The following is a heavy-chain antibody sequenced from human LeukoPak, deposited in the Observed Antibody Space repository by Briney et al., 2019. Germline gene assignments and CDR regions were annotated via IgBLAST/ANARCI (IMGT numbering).Heavy chain of an antibody. V-gene: IGHV3-48*01. CDR3: VRGRGSCSGGTCYVDY. CDR2: ISNSGSTI. CDR1: RVTFSSYI. D-gene: IGHD2-15*01. J-gene: IGHJ4*02. Sequence: GGSLRLSCAASRVTFSSYIMNWVRQAPGKGLEWLSYISNSGSTIYYADSVKGRFTISRDNAKNSLWLQMNSLRAEDTAVYYCVRGRGSCSGGTCYVDYWGQGTLVTVSS.